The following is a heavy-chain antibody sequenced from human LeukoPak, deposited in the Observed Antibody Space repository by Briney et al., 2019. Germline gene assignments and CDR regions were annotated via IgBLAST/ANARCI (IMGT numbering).Heavy chain of an antibody. CDR2: ISYDGSNK. J-gene: IGHJ3*02. CDR1: GFTFNTYS. CDR3: ARDRAYCGGDCYFPPAAFDI. D-gene: IGHD2-21*02. V-gene: IGHV3-30*04. Sequence: QTGGSLRLSCAASGFTFNTYSMHWVRQAPGKGLEWVSVISYDGSNKYYADSVKGRFTISRDNSKNTLYLQMNSLRAEDTAVYYCARDRAYCGGDCYFPPAAFDIWGQGTMVTVSS.